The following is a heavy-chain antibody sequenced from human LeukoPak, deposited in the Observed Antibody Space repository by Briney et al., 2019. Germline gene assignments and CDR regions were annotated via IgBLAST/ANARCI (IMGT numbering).Heavy chain of an antibody. D-gene: IGHD5-18*01. J-gene: IGHJ3*02. Sequence: SETLSLTCTVSGGSISSSSYYWGWIRQPPGKGLEWIGSIYYSGSTYYNPSLKSRVTISVDTSKNQFSLKLSSVTAADTAVYYCARARGYSYGSPDTFDIWGQGTMVTVSS. CDR2: IYYSGST. V-gene: IGHV4-39*07. CDR3: ARARGYSYGSPDTFDI. CDR1: GGSISSSSYY.